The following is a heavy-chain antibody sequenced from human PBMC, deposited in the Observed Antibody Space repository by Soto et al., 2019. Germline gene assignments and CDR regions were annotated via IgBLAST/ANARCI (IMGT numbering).Heavy chain of an antibody. Sequence: QVQLVQSGAEVKKPGSSVKVSCKASGGTFSSYTISWVRQAPGQGLEWMGRIIPILAIANYAQKFQGRVRIPADKYPSKAYMELRSLRSENTAVTYCARAQQLGLGSNWFDTGGEGPLVTVSS. CDR1: GGTFSSYT. CDR3: ARAQQLGLGSNWFDT. V-gene: IGHV1-69*02. D-gene: IGHD6-13*01. CDR2: IIPILAIA. J-gene: IGHJ5*02.